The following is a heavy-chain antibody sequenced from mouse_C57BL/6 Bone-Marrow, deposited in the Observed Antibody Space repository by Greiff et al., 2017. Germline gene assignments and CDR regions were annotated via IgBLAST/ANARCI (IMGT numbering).Heavy chain of an antibody. Sequence: QVQLKESGPGLVAPSQSLSITCTVSGFSLTSYGVDWVRQPPGKGLEWLGVIWGGGSTNYNSALMSRLSISKDNSKSQVFLKRNSLQTDDTAMDYCAKHGDSDGDWYFDVWGTGTTVTVSS. CDR3: AKHGDSDGDWYFDV. CDR2: IWGGGST. CDR1: GFSLTSYG. V-gene: IGHV2-9*01. J-gene: IGHJ1*03. D-gene: IGHD1-1*01.